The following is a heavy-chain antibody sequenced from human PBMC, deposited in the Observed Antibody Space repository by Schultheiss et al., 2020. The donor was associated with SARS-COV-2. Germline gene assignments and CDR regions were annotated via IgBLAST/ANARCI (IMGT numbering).Heavy chain of an antibody. CDR3: AKDVGTIFQNWFDP. CDR1: GFTFSSYS. V-gene: IGHV3-23*01. CDR2: ISGSGGST. Sequence: GGSLRLSCAASGFTFSSYSMNWVRQAPGKGLVWVSAISGSGGSTYYADSVKGRFTISRDNSKNTLYLQMNSLRAEDTAVYYCAKDVGTIFQNWFDPWGQGTLVTVSS. D-gene: IGHD3-9*01. J-gene: IGHJ5*02.